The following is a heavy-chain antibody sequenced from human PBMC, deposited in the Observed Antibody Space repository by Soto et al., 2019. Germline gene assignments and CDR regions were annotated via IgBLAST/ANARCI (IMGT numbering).Heavy chain of an antibody. CDR2: IYSGGST. V-gene: IGHV3-53*01. CDR1: GFTVSRNY. CDR3: ARGASGDYAYYTDYYGRDV. J-gene: IGHJ6*02. D-gene: IGHD4-17*01. Sequence: EVQLVESGGGLIQPGGSLRLSCAASGFTVSRNYMTWVRQAPGKGLEWVSVIYSGGSTYYADSVKGRFTISRDNSKNTLYLQINSLRAEYTAVYYCARGASGDYAYYTDYYGRDVCGQGNTVTVSS.